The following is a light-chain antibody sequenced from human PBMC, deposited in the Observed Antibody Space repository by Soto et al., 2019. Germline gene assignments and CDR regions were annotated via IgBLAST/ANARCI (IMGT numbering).Light chain of an antibody. J-gene: IGKJ4*01. CDR3: QQRSSWPLT. Sequence: EIVLTQSPATLSLSPGERATLSCRASQSVRSYLAWYEQKPGQAPRLLIYDASNRATGIPDRFSGSGSGTDFTLTISSLEPEDFAVYYCQQRSSWPLTFGGGTKVEIK. V-gene: IGKV3-11*01. CDR2: DAS. CDR1: QSVRSY.